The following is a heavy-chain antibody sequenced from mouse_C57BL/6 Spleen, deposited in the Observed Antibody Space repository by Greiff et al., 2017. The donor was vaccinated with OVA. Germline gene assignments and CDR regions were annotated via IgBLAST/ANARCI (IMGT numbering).Heavy chain of an antibody. V-gene: IGHV1-9*01. CDR2: ILPGSGST. Sequence: QVQLKESGAELMKPGASVKLSCKATGYTFTGYWIEWVKQRPGHGLEWIGEILPGSGSTNYNEKFKGKATFTADTSSNTAYMQLSSLTTEDSAIYYCARSLLFITTVVATDAYWGQGTLVTVSA. J-gene: IGHJ3*01. CDR1: GYTFTGYW. CDR3: ARSLLFITTVVATDAY. D-gene: IGHD1-1*01.